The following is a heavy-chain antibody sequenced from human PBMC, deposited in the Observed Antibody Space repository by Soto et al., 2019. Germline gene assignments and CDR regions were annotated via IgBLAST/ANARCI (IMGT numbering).Heavy chain of an antibody. J-gene: IGHJ4*02. CDR3: ARERYCSGGSCYSVLFDY. CDR1: GFTFSSYG. D-gene: IGHD2-15*01. CDR2: ISYDGSNK. V-gene: IGHV3-30*03. Sequence: GGSLRLSSAASGFTFSSYGMHWVRQAPGKGLEWVAVISYDGSNKYYADSVKGRFTISRDNSKNTLYLQMNSLRAEDTAVYYCARERYCSGGSCYSVLFDYWGQGTLVTVSS.